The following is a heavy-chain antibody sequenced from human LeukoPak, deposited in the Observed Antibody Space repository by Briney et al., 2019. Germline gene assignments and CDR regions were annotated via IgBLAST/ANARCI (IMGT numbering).Heavy chain of an antibody. CDR2: IYYSGST. Sequence: SETLSLTCTVSGGSISGGNYYWSWIRQPPGKGLEWIGYIYYSGSTYYNPSLKSRVTTSVDTSKNQFSLKLKSVTAADTAVYYCARARGAALRWFDPWGQGTLVTVSS. CDR3: ARARGAALRWFDP. J-gene: IGHJ5*02. V-gene: IGHV4-30-4*01. CDR1: GGSISGGNYY. D-gene: IGHD1-26*01.